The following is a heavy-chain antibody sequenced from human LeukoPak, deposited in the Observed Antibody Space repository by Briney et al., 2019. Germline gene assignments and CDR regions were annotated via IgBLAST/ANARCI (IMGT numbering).Heavy chain of an antibody. Sequence: SVKVSCKASGGTFSSYVISWVRQAPGQGLEWMGGIIPMFGTANYAQKFQGRVTITADESTSTAYMELSSLRSEDTAVYYCARVTVTLSSDAFDIWGQGTVVTVSS. V-gene: IGHV1-69*13. CDR3: ARVTVTLSSDAFDI. CDR1: GGTFSSYV. D-gene: IGHD2-2*01. CDR2: IIPMFGTA. J-gene: IGHJ3*02.